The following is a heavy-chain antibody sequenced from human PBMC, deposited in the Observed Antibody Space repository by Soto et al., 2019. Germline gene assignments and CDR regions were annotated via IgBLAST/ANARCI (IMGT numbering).Heavy chain of an antibody. D-gene: IGHD5-12*01. J-gene: IGHJ5*02. V-gene: IGHV3-23*01. Sequence: VGSLRLSCAASGFTFSSYAMSCGRQAPGKGLEWVSAISGSGGSTYYADSVKGRFTISRDNSKNTLYLQMNSLRAEDTAVYYCAKDRDGYNSPPRFNWFDPWGHGTLVNV. CDR1: GFTFSSYA. CDR2: ISGSGGST. CDR3: AKDRDGYNSPPRFNWFDP.